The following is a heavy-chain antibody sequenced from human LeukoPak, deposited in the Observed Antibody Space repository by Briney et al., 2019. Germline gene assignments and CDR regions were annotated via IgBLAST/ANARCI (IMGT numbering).Heavy chain of an antibody. CDR1: GFTFSSYS. D-gene: IGHD5-12*01. CDR2: ISGSGDTT. J-gene: IGHJ4*02. V-gene: IGHV3-23*01. Sequence: PGGSLRLSCTASGFTFSSYSMSWVRQGPGTGLEWVSAISGSGDTTFYADSVKGRFTISRDNSKNTLYLQMNSLRAEDTAVYYCAKDRTAGYDGLVDYWGQGTLVTVSS. CDR3: AKDRTAGYDGLVDY.